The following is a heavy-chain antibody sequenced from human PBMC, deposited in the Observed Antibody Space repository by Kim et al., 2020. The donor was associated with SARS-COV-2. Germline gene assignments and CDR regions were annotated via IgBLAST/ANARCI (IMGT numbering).Heavy chain of an antibody. CDR3: ARDMEGVWRTVAGHFDY. Sequence: VKNRITINPDTSKNQFSLQLNSVTPEDTAVYYCARDMEGVWRTVAGHFDYWGQGTLVTVSS. J-gene: IGHJ4*02. D-gene: IGHD6-19*01. V-gene: IGHV6-1*01.